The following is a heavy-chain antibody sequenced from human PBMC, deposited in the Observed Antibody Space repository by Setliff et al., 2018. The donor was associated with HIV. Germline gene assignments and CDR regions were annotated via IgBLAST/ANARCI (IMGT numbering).Heavy chain of an antibody. CDR1: GYSFTTYG. CDR2: IGTQNGNT. Sequence: SCKASGYSFTTYGVYWVRQAPGQGLEWMGWIGTQNGNTNYAQKFQGRVTMTTDTSTNTAYMELSSLTSDDTAVYYCAREGLWFGDRGFYMDVWGKGTAVTVSS. D-gene: IGHD3-10*01. J-gene: IGHJ6*04. CDR3: AREGLWFGDRGFYMDV. V-gene: IGHV1-18*01.